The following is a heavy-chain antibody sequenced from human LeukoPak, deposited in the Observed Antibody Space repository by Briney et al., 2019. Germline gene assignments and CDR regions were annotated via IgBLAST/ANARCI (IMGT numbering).Heavy chain of an antibody. Sequence: HPGGSLRLSCAASGFTFSSYAMNWVRQAPGKGLEWVSVISGGGGSTYYADSVKGRFTISRDNSKNTLYLQMNSLRAEDTAVYYCARLPAAINGYFDPWGQGTLVTVSS. CDR1: GFTFSSYA. D-gene: IGHD2-2*01. CDR2: ISGGGGST. CDR3: ARLPAAINGYFDP. V-gene: IGHV3-23*01. J-gene: IGHJ5*02.